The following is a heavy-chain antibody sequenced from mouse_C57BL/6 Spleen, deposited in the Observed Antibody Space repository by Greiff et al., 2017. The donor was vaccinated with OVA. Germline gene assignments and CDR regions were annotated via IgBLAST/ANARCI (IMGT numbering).Heavy chain of an antibody. V-gene: IGHV1-26*01. CDR2: INPNNGGT. CDR1: GYTFTDYY. Sequence: VQLQQSGPELVKPGASVKISCKASGYTFTDYYMNWVKQSHGKSLEWIGDINPNNGGTSYNQKFKGKATLTVDKSSSTAYMELRSLTSEDSAVYYCARWDFDVWGTGTTVTVSS. J-gene: IGHJ1*03. CDR3: ARWDFDV.